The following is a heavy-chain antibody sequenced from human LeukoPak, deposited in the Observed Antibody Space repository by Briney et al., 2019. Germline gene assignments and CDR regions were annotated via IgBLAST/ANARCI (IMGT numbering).Heavy chain of an antibody. CDR3: ARDSLVTVGYYYMDV. J-gene: IGHJ6*03. CDR2: INPNSGGT. CDR1: GYTFTDYY. Sequence: ASVKVSCKASGYTFTDYYIHWVRQAPGQGLEWMGWINPNSGGTNYAQKFQGRVTMTRDMSTSTVYMELSSLRSEDTAGYYCARDSLVTVGYYYMDVWGKGTTVTVSS. D-gene: IGHD4-11*01. V-gene: IGHV1-2*02.